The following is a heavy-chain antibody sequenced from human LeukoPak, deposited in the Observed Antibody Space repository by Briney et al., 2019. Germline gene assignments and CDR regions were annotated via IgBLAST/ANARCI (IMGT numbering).Heavy chain of an antibody. D-gene: IGHD6-19*01. CDR3: AKTTTGYSSGRYPGWPVDY. J-gene: IGHJ4*02. Sequence: GGSLRLSCAAPGFTFSSYAMYWVRQAPGKGLEGVSGIFGSGGSTHYADSVKGRFTISRDNSKNTVYLQMNSLRAEDTAVYYCAKTTTGYSSGRYPGWPVDYWGQGTLVTVSS. V-gene: IGHV3-23*01. CDR1: GFTFSSYA. CDR2: IFGSGGST.